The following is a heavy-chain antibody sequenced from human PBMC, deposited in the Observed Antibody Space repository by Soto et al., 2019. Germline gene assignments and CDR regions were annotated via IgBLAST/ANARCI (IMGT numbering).Heavy chain of an antibody. CDR2: IYYSGST. D-gene: IGHD6-6*01. Sequence: SETLSLTCTVPGGSISSSSYYWGWIRQPPGKGLEWIGSIYYSGSTYYNPSLKSRVTISVDTSKNQFSLKLSSVTAADTAVYYCARVGVIAARRGYYYYGMDVWGQGTTVTVSS. V-gene: IGHV4-39*01. CDR1: GGSISSSSYY. CDR3: ARVGVIAARRGYYYYGMDV. J-gene: IGHJ6*02.